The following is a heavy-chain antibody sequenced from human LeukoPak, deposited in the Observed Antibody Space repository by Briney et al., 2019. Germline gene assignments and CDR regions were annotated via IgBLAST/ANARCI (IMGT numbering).Heavy chain of an antibody. CDR3: TKDFPYSSGY. Sequence: GGSLRLSCAASGFTFDDYSMHWVRHAPGKGLEWVSLISGNGGSTYYADSVKGRFTISRDNSKNSLYLQMNSLRTEDTALYYCTKDFPYSSGYWGQGTLVTVSS. CDR2: ISGNGGST. D-gene: IGHD4-11*01. V-gene: IGHV3-43*02. J-gene: IGHJ4*02. CDR1: GFTFDDYS.